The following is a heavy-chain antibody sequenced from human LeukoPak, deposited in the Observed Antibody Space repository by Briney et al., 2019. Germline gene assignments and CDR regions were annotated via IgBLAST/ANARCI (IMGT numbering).Heavy chain of an antibody. D-gene: IGHD6-13*01. Sequence: ASVKVSCKASGYTFTSYAMNWVRQAPGQGLEWMGWINTNTGNPTYAQGFTGRFVFSLDTSVSTAYLQISSLKAEDTAVYYCARDEGYSSSWYYNWFDPWGQGTLVTVSS. J-gene: IGHJ5*02. CDR2: INTNTGNP. CDR3: ARDEGYSSSWYYNWFDP. CDR1: GYTFTSYA. V-gene: IGHV7-4-1*02.